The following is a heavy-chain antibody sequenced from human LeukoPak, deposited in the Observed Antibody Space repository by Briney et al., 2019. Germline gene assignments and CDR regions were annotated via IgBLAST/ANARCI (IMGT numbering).Heavy chain of an antibody. Sequence: GGSLRLSCAASGFTFSDYWMSWVGQAPGKGLEGVAKINQGGSGEAYLDSVKGRFTISRDNAKNSLYLQMNCLRAEDTAVYYCARDHPRSWAYDQWGQGTLVTVSS. D-gene: IGHD3-16*01. CDR3: ARDHPRSWAYDQ. V-gene: IGHV3-7*01. CDR2: INQGGSGE. CDR1: GFTFSDYW. J-gene: IGHJ4*02.